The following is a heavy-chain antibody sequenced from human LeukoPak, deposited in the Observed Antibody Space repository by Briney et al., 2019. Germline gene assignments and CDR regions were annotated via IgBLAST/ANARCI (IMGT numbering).Heavy chain of an antibody. CDR3: AKSIAVAGLAGGRIFDY. V-gene: IGHV3-30*02. CDR2: IRFDGRDK. Sequence: GGSLRLSCAASGFIFSKYGMHWVRQAPGKGLEWVAFIRFDGRDKYYADSVKGRFTISRDNSENTLYVQMNSLRVEDTAVYYCAKSIAVAGLAGGRIFDYWGQGTLVTVSS. J-gene: IGHJ4*02. CDR1: GFIFSKYG. D-gene: IGHD6-19*01.